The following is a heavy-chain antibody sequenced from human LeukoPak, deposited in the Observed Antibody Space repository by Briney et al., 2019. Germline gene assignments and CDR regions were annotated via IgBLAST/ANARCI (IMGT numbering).Heavy chain of an antibody. V-gene: IGHV4-34*01. CDR1: GGSFSGYY. CDR3: ARVRHDAFDI. Sequence: SETLSLTCAVSGGSFSGYYWSWIRQSPGKGLEWIGETYRSGSTNYNPSLKSRVTISLDTSKNQFSLKLSSVTAADTAVYYCARVRHDAFDIWGQGTMVTVSS. J-gene: IGHJ3*02. CDR2: TYRSGST.